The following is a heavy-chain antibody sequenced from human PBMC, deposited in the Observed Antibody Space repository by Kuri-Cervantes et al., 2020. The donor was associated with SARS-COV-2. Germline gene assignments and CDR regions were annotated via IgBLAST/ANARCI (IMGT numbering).Heavy chain of an antibody. CDR3: AREFTYYDFWSGYSPAYYYDY. V-gene: IGHV4-4*07. CDR2: IYTSGST. J-gene: IGHJ4*02. D-gene: IGHD3-3*01. Sequence: GSLRLSCTVSGCSISSYYWSWIRQPAGKGLEWIWRIYTSGSTNYHTSLKSRVTMSVDTSKNQFSLKLSSMTAADAAVYYCAREFTYYDFWSGYSPAYYYDYWGQGTLVTVSS. CDR1: GCSISSYY.